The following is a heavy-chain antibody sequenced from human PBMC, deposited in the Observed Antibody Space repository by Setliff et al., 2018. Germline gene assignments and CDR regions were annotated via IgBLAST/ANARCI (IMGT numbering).Heavy chain of an antibody. CDR3: ARGLAYCGGDCFLRTGFDY. V-gene: IGHV1-69*10. D-gene: IGHD2-21*02. J-gene: IGHJ4*02. CDR2: ISPILGMA. Sequence: GASVKVSCKASGGTSNSYTINWVRQAPGQGPEWMGGISPILGMANYAQKFQGRVTITADKSTSTAYMELSSLRSEDTAVYYCARGLAYCGGDCFLRTGFDYWGQGTLVTVSS. CDR1: GGTSNSYT.